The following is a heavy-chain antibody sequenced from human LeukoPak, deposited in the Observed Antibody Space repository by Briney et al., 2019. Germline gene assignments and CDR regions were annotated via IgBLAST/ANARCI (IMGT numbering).Heavy chain of an antibody. V-gene: IGHV3-30*18. CDR2: ISYDGGSK. J-gene: IGHJ4*02. CDR1: GFTFSDYG. Sequence: GGSLRLSCAASGFTFSDYGMHWVRQAPGKGLDWLAVISYDGGSKYYADSVKGRFTISRDNSKNTVYLQMDSLRAEDTAVYYCAKDGRWAGGIAVAGPGYWGQGTLVTVSS. D-gene: IGHD6-19*01. CDR3: AKDGRWAGGIAVAGPGY.